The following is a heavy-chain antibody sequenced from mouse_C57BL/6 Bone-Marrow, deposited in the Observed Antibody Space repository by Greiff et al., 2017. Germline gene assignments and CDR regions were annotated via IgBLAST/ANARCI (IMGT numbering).Heavy chain of an antibody. CDR2: IYPRSGNT. V-gene: IGHV1-81*01. D-gene: IGHD1-1*01. J-gene: IGHJ3*01. Sequence: QVQLKESGAELARPGASVKLSCKASGYTFTSYGISWVKQRTGQGLEWIGEIYPRSGNTYYNEKFKGKATLTADKSSSTAYMELRSLTSEDSAVYFCARGIYGSSPWFAYWGQGTLVTVSA. CDR3: ARGIYGSSPWFAY. CDR1: GYTFTSYG.